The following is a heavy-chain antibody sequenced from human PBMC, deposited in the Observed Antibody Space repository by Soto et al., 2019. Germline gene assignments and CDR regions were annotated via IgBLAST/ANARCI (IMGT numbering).Heavy chain of an antibody. CDR3: ARSGYSYGPNPLLY. V-gene: IGHV4-31*03. CDR2: IYYSGST. Sequence: QVQLQESGPGLVKPSQTLSLTCTVSGGSISSGGYYWSWIRQHSGKGLEWIGYIYYSGSTYYNPSLKGRVTIAVDTSKNHVSLKLSSVTAADTAVYYCARSGYSYGPNPLLYWGQGTLVTVSS. D-gene: IGHD5-18*01. J-gene: IGHJ4*02. CDR1: GGSISSGGYY.